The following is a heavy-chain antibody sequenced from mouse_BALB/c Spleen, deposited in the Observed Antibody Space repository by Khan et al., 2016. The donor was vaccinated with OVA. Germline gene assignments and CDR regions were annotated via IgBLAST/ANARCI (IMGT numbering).Heavy chain of an antibody. V-gene: IGHV3-2*02. Sequence: EVQLQESGPGLVKPSQSLSLTCIVTGYSITSGYGWNWIRQFPGNKLELMGYISYSGSTNYNPSLKSRISITPDTSKNQFFLQLNSVTTEDTATYYYSRTARIKYWGQGTTLTVSS. CDR3: SRTARIKY. J-gene: IGHJ2*01. CDR1: GYSITSGYG. CDR2: ISYSGST. D-gene: IGHD1-2*01.